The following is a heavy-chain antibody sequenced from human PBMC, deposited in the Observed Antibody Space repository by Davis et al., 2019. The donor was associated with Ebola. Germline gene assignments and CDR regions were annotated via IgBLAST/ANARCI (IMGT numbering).Heavy chain of an antibody. CDR2: MNPGTGDT. D-gene: IGHD3-10*01. Sequence: AASVKVSCKASGYPFSDYYLHWVRQAPGQGLQWMGRMNPGTGDTDYAQDFQGRVTMTRDTSISTAYIEVTRLTSDDTAVYYCATRGGFTYGFRWGQGTLVNVSS. CDR1: GYPFSDYY. CDR3: ATRGGFTYGFR. V-gene: IGHV1-2*06. J-gene: IGHJ4*02.